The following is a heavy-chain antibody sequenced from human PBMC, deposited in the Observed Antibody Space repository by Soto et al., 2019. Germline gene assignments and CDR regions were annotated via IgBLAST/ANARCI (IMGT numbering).Heavy chain of an antibody. Sequence: GGSLRLSCAASGFTFSSYGMHWVRQAPGKGLEWVAVISYDGSNKYYADSVKGRFTISRDNSKNTLYLQMNSLRAEDTAVYYCAEDLGWELLAYYYYGMDVWGQGTTVTVSS. V-gene: IGHV3-30*18. CDR3: AEDLGWELLAYYYYGMDV. CDR1: GFTFSSYG. D-gene: IGHD1-26*01. J-gene: IGHJ6*02. CDR2: ISYDGSNK.